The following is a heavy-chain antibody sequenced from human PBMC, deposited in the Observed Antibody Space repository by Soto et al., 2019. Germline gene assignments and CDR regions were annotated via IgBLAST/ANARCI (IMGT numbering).Heavy chain of an antibody. J-gene: IGHJ4*02. V-gene: IGHV4-31*03. D-gene: IGHD2-21*01. Sequence: TLSLTCNVSGGSLSVGDYYWSWIRQHPGKGLEWIGYIFYSGSAYYNPSLESRVTISVDTSKNQFSLNLGSVTAADTAMYYCARDKFRGSIDNWGQGTQVTVSS. CDR1: GGSLSVGDYY. CDR3: ARDKFRGSIDN. CDR2: IFYSGSA.